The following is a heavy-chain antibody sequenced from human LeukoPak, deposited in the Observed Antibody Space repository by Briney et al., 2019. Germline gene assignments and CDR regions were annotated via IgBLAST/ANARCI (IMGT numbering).Heavy chain of an antibody. Sequence: GGSLRLSCAASGFTFDDYGMSWVRQAPGKGLEWVSAISGSGGSTYYADSVKGRFTISRDNSKNTLYLQMNSLRAEDTAVYYCAKGSHSRIAAAGTRYWGQGTLVTVSS. J-gene: IGHJ4*02. V-gene: IGHV3-23*01. D-gene: IGHD6-13*01. CDR1: GFTFDDYG. CDR3: AKGSHSRIAAAGTRY. CDR2: ISGSGGST.